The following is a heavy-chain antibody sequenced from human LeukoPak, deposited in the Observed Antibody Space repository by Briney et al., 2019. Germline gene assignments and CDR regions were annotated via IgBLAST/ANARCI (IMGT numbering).Heavy chain of an antibody. CDR1: GFTFGDYA. V-gene: IGHV3-49*04. D-gene: IGHD3/OR15-3a*01. J-gene: IGHJ6*04. CDR2: IRSKAYGGTT. Sequence: PGGSLRLSCTASGFTFGDYAMSWVRQAPGKGLEWVGFIRSKAYGGTTEYAASVKGRFTISRDDSKSIAYLQMNSLKTEDTAVYYCTRVRRSDSVDWMDVWGKGTTVTISS. CDR3: TRVRRSDSVDWMDV.